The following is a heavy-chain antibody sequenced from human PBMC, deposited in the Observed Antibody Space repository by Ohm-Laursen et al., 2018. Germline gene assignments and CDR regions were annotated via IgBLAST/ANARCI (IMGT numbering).Heavy chain of an antibody. CDR3: LTLGEPFDY. D-gene: IGHD3-16*01. J-gene: IGHJ4*02. Sequence: GSSVKVSCKASGGTFSSYAISWVRQAPGQGLEWMGRIIPILGIANYAQKFQGRVTITADKSTSTAYMELSSLRSEDTAVYYCLTLGEPFDYWGQGTLVTVSS. CDR2: IIPILGIA. CDR1: GGTFSSYA. V-gene: IGHV1-69*04.